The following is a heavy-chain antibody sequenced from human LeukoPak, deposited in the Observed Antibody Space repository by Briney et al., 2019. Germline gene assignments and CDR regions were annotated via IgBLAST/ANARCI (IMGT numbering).Heavy chain of an antibody. CDR1: GFTFDDYG. J-gene: IGHJ3*02. D-gene: IGHD3-22*01. V-gene: IGHV3-20*04. CDR2: INWNGGST. Sequence: GGSLRLSCAASGFTFDDYGMSWVRQAPGKGLEWVSGINWNGGSTGYADSVKGRFTISRDNAKNSLYLQMNSLRAEDTALYYCAGTYYYDSSGSIIGAFDIWCQGTMVTVSS. CDR3: AGTYYYDSSGSIIGAFDI.